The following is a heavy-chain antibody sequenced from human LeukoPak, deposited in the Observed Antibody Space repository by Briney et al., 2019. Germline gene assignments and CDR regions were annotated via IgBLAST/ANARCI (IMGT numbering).Heavy chain of an antibody. CDR3: AKVMDRDIVATIRLGSQYYFDY. V-gene: IGHV3-30*02. D-gene: IGHD5-12*01. Sequence: PGGSLRLSCAASGFTFSSYGMHWLRQAPGKGLEWVAFILSDGSNKYYADSVKGRFTISRDNSKNTLYLQLNSLRAEDTAVYYCAKVMDRDIVATIRLGSQYYFDYWGQGTLVTVSS. J-gene: IGHJ4*02. CDR2: ILSDGSNK. CDR1: GFTFSSYG.